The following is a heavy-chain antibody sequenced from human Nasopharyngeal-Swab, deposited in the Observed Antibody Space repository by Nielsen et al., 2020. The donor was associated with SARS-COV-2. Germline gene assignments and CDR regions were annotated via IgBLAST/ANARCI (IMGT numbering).Heavy chain of an antibody. D-gene: IGHD3-10*01. J-gene: IGHJ5*02. CDR1: GYTFTSYY. CDR2: INPSGGST. CDR3: ARDRITMVRGVISLTNWFDP. Sequence: ASLKVSCKPPGYTFTSYYMHCPRHPPGHGLERMRIINPSGGSTSYAQKFQGRVTMTRDTSTSTVYMELSSLRSEDTAVYYCARDRITMVRGVISLTNWFDPWGQGTLVTVSS. V-gene: IGHV1-46*01.